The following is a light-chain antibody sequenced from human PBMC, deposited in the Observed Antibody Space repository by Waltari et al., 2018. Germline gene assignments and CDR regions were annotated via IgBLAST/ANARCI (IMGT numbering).Light chain of an antibody. CDR2: GAS. J-gene: IGKJ4*01. CDR1: QSVSSN. Sequence: EIVMTQSQATLSVSQGERATLSCRASQSVSSNLAWYQQKPGQAPRLLIYGASTRATGISARFSGSGSGTEFTLTISSLQSEDFAVYYCQQYNNWPPLTFGGGTKVEIK. CDR3: QQYNNWPPLT. V-gene: IGKV3-15*01.